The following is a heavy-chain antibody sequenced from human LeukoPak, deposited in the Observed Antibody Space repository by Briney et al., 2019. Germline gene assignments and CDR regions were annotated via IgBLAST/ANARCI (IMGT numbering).Heavy chain of an antibody. D-gene: IGHD2-15*01. J-gene: IGHJ4*02. CDR3: AGEYCSGGTCRQGFDY. V-gene: IGHV1-2*02. CDR2: INPNSGDT. CDR1: GYTFTGYY. Sequence: ASVKVSCKASGYTFTGYYMHWVRQAPGQGLEYMGWINPNSGDTNHAQNFQGRVTLTRDTSISTAYMELSSLRSDDSALYYCAGEYCSGGTCRQGFDYWGQGTLVTVSS.